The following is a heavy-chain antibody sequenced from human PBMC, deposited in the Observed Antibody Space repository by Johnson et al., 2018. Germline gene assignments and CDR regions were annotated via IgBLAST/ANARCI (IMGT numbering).Heavy chain of an antibody. CDR3: AREDPYYYGMDV. J-gene: IGHJ6*02. Sequence: QVQLVESGGGVVQPGRSLRLSCVASGFTFRSSGMYWVRQAPGKGLEWVAVIWYDGTNKQYADSVKGRFTISRDNSKNTLYLQMNSLRAEDTAVYYCAREDPYYYGMDVWGQGTTVTVSS. V-gene: IGHV3-33*01. CDR2: IWYDGTNK. CDR1: GFTFRSSG.